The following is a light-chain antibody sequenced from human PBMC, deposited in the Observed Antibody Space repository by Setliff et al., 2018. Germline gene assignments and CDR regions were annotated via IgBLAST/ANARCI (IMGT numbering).Light chain of an antibody. CDR1: SSNIGSNT. CDR2: SND. CDR3: AAWDDSLNGLYV. Sequence: QSALAQPPSTSGTPGQKVTISCSGGSSNIGSNTVNWYQQFPGTAPKFLIYSNDQRPSGVPDRFSGSKSGTSASLAISGLQSEDESYYYCAAWDDSLNGLYVFGTGTKVTVL. J-gene: IGLJ1*01. V-gene: IGLV1-44*01.